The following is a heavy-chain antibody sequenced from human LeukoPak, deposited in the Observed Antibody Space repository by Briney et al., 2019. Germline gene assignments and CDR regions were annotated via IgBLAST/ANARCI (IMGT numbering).Heavy chain of an antibody. Sequence: SETLSLTCAVYGGSFSGYYWSWIRQPPGKGLEWIGEINHSGSTNYNPSLKSRVTISVDTSKNQFSLKLSSVTAADTAVYYCASTYCTNGVCTDYYGMDVWGQGTTVTVSS. J-gene: IGHJ6*02. CDR2: INHSGST. D-gene: IGHD2-8*01. CDR1: GGSFSGYY. CDR3: ASTYCTNGVCTDYYGMDV. V-gene: IGHV4-34*09.